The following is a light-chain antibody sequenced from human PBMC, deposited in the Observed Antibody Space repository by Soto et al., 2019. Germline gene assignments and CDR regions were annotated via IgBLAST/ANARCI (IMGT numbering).Light chain of an antibody. CDR1: QSISSY. V-gene: IGKV1-39*01. CDR3: QQSDVSPRT. J-gene: IGKJ1*01. Sequence: DIQMTQPPSSLSASVGDRVTITCRASQSISSYLNWYQQRPGKAPNLLIYDATRLHSGVPPRFSGSGYGTDFTLTITSLQLEDFATYYCQQSDVSPRTFGQGTKV. CDR2: DAT.